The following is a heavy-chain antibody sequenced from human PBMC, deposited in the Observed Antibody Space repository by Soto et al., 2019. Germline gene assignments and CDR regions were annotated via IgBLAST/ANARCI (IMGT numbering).Heavy chain of an antibody. CDR2: IFPADSDT. CDR3: ATPYTSGWYG. V-gene: IGHV5-51*01. J-gene: IGHJ4*02. D-gene: IGHD6-19*01. CDR1: GYSFTNCW. Sequence: LGRALKSSVKGSGYSFTNCWIVWVRQMPGKGLEWMGIIFPADSDTRYSPSFQGQVTISADKSISTAYLQWSSLKASDTAMYYCATPYTSGWYGWGQGTLVTVSS.